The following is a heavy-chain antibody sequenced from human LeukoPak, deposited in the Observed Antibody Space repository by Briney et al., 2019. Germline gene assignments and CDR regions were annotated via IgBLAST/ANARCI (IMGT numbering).Heavy chain of an antibody. CDR2: IYYSGSS. J-gene: IGHJ4*02. D-gene: IGHD6-13*01. CDR3: ARDAYISSWYDY. Sequence: SETLSLTCTVSGGSISSYYWSWIRQPPGKGLEWIGYIYYSGSSSYNPSLKSRVTISVDTSKHQFSLNLRSVNAADTAVYYCARDAYISSWYDYWGQGTLVTVSS. CDR1: GGSISSYY. V-gene: IGHV4-59*01.